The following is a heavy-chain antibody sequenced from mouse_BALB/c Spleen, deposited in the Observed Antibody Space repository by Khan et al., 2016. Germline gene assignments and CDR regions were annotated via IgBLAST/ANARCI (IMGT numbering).Heavy chain of an antibody. CDR1: GFTFTDYY. D-gene: IGHD2-2*01. J-gene: IGHJ4*01. Sequence: EVQLVESGGGLVQPGGSLRLSCATSGFTFTDYYMSWVRQPPGKALEWLGFIRNKANGYTTENSASVKGRFTISRDNSQSILYLQMNTMRAEDRATYYCARDIEGYDDAIDDWGQGTSVTVSS. CDR3: ARDIEGYDDAIDD. CDR2: IRNKANGYTT. V-gene: IGHV7-3*02.